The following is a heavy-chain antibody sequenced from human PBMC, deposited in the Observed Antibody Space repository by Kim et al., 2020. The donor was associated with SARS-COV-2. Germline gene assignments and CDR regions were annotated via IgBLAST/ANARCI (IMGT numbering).Heavy chain of an antibody. CDR2: ISGSGGST. J-gene: IGHJ5*02. CDR1: GFTFSSYA. Sequence: GGSLRLSCAASGFTFSSYAMSWVRQAPGKGLEWVSAISGSGGSTYYADSVKGRFTISRDNSKNTLYLQMNSLRAEDTAVYYCAKDLNSRRDFPGPPFDPWGQGTLVTVSS. CDR3: AKDLNSRRDFPGPPFDP. V-gene: IGHV3-23*01. D-gene: IGHD3-9*01.